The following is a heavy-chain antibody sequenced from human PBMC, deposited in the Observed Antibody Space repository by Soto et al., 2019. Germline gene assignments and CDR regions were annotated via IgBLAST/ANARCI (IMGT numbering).Heavy chain of an antibody. V-gene: IGHV1-3*01. CDR2: INAGNGNT. CDR3: ARGSAYIWFDY. J-gene: IGHJ4*02. D-gene: IGHD3-16*01. CDR1: GYTFTSYA. Sequence: QVQLVQSGAEVKKPGASVKVSCKASGYTFTSYATHWVRQAPGQRLEWMGWINAGNGNTKYSQKFQGRVTITRDTSASTAYMELSSLRSGDTAVYYCARGSAYIWFDYWGQGTLVTVSS.